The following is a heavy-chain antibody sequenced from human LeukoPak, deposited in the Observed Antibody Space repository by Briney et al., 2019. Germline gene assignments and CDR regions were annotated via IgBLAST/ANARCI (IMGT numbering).Heavy chain of an antibody. V-gene: IGHV3-15*01. Sequence: PGGSLRLSCAASGFTFSNAWMSWVRQAPGKGLEWVGRIKSKTDGGTTDYAAPVKGRFTISRDDSKNTLYLQMNSLKTEDTAVYYCTTDYDILTGYFYYWGQGTLVTVSS. CDR3: TTDYDILTGYFYY. CDR1: GFTFSNAW. CDR2: IKSKTDGGTT. J-gene: IGHJ4*02. D-gene: IGHD3-9*01.